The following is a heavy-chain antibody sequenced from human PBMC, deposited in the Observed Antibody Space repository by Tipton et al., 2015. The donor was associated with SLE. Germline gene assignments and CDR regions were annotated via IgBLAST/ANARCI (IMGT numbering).Heavy chain of an antibody. CDR2: ISHDGGA. CDR1: DGSLSGYY. CDR3: ARDGGQRVISGTYDFYYYGLDV. D-gene: IGHD6-13*01. V-gene: IGHV4-34*01. Sequence: TLSLTCTVFDGSLSGYYWAWLRQSPGKGLEWIGEISHDGGANYNPSLESRGTISLETSKNQFPLKLTSVTAADTAVYYCARDGGQRVISGTYDFYYYGLDVWGQGTTVTVSS. J-gene: IGHJ6*02.